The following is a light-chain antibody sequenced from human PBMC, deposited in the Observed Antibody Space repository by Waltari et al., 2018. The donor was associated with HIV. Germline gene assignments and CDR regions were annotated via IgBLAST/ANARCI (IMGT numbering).Light chain of an antibody. Sequence: HSVLTQPPSASGTPGQTVIISSGNTSNIANNDVTWYQHFPGSAPKLLIYMNNYRPSGVPDRFAGSRSGTSASLTISGLQIEDEAQYYCATWDDSLNGVFGAGTRLTVL. CDR2: MNN. V-gene: IGLV1-44*01. J-gene: IGLJ3*02. CDR3: ATWDDSLNGV. CDR1: TSNIANND.